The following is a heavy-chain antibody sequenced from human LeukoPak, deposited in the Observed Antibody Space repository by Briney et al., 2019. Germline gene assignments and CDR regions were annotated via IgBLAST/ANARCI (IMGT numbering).Heavy chain of an antibody. CDR1: GFSFSSYW. J-gene: IGHJ4*02. V-gene: IGHV3-74*01. CDR3: TRDVWGDRDNYFDC. D-gene: IGHD2-8*01. CDR2: INSNGRST. Sequence: PGGSLRLSCAASGFSFSSYWMHWVRQAPGKGLVWVSRINSNGRSTSYADSVKGRFTISRDNAKNTLYLEMNNLRAEDTAVYYCTRDVWGDRDNYFDCWGQGTLVTVSS.